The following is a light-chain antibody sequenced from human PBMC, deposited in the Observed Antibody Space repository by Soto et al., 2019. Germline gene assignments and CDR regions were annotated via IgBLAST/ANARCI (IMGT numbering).Light chain of an antibody. CDR1: SSDVGGYDY. Sequence: QSALTQPASVSGSPGQSITISCTGTSSDVGGYDYVSWYRQYAGKAPKLTIYNVRNRPSGVSNRFSGSKSGNTASLTISGLQPEDEADYFCSSYTNSGTVLFGGGTKVTVL. CDR3: SSYTNSGTVL. J-gene: IGLJ2*01. V-gene: IGLV2-14*01. CDR2: NVR.